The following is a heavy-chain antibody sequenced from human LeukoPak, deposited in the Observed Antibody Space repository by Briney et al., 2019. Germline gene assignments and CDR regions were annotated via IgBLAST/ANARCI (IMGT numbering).Heavy chain of an antibody. V-gene: IGHV3-74*01. J-gene: IGHJ6*02. CDR1: GFTFSSYA. CDR2: INSDGSST. D-gene: IGHD4-17*01. Sequence: PGGSLRLSFAASGFTFSSYAMHWVRQAPGKGLVWVSRINSDGSSTSYADSVKGRFTISRDNAKNTLYLQMNSLRAEDTAVYYCARGGGRTTVTTGKYYYYGMDVWGQGTTVTVSS. CDR3: ARGGGRTTVTTGKYYYYGMDV.